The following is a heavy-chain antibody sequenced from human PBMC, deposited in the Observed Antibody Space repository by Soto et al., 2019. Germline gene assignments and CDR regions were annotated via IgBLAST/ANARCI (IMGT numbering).Heavy chain of an antibody. Sequence: QVQLVESGGGVVQPGGSLRLSCAASGFTFSSYGMHWVRQAPGKGLQWVALVWYDGSNQCYADSVKGRFTISRDNSKNTLHLQLNSPGAEDTAVYFCARHRQFWGGSYVVFAYKYGMDVWGQGTTVTVSS. CDR2: VWYDGSNQ. CDR3: ARHRQFWGGSYVVFAYKYGMDV. CDR1: GFTFSSYG. J-gene: IGHJ6*02. D-gene: IGHD3-3*01. V-gene: IGHV3-33*01.